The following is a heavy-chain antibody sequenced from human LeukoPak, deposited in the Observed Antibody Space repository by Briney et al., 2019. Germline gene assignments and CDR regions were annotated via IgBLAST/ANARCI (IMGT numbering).Heavy chain of an antibody. V-gene: IGHV1-69*13. CDR2: IIPIFGTA. CDR3: AKAANYYDSSGYYYYYYYMDV. J-gene: IGHJ6*03. Sequence: GASVKVSCKASGGTFSSYAISWVRQAPGQGLEWMGGIIPIFGTANYAQKFQGRVTITADESTSTAYMELSSLRSEDTAVYYCAKAANYYDSSGYYYYYYYMDVWGKGTTVTISS. CDR1: GGTFSSYA. D-gene: IGHD3-22*01.